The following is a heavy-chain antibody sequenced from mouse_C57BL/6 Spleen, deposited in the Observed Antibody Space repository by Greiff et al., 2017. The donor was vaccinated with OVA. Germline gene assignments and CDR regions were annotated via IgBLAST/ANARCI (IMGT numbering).Heavy chain of an antibody. Sequence: VQLKQPGAELVKPGASVKLSCKASGYTFTSYWMHWVKQRPGRGLEWIGRIDPNSGGTKYNEKFKSKATLTVDKPSSTAYMQLSSLTSEDSAVYYCAREGLLGYFDVWGTGTTVTVSS. CDR2: IDPNSGGT. J-gene: IGHJ1*03. CDR3: AREGLLGYFDV. V-gene: IGHV1-72*01. CDR1: GYTFTSYW. D-gene: IGHD2-3*01.